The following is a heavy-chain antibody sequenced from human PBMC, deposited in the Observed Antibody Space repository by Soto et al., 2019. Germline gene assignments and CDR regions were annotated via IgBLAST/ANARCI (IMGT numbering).Heavy chain of an antibody. D-gene: IGHD3-22*01. Sequence: QVQLVQSGAEVKKPGSSVKVSCKASGGTFSSYAISWARQAPGQGLEWMGGIIPIFGTANYAQKFQGRVTITADESTSTAYMELSSLRSEDTAVYYCARVPYPYYYDSSGYAWGQGTLVTVSS. CDR3: ARVPYPYYYDSSGYA. CDR2: IIPIFGTA. CDR1: GGTFSSYA. V-gene: IGHV1-69*12. J-gene: IGHJ4*02.